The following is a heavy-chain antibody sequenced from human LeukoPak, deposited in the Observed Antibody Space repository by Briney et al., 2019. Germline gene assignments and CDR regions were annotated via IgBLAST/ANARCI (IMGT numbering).Heavy chain of an antibody. J-gene: IGHJ4*02. V-gene: IGHV3-7*01. CDR3: ARVFTYSSSFRLFDY. CDR1: GFTFSSYW. D-gene: IGHD6-6*01. CDR2: IKQDRSEK. Sequence: GGSLRLSCAASGFTFSSYWMSWVRQAPGKGLEWVANIKQDRSEKYYVDSVKGRFTISRDNAKNSLYLQMNSLRAEDTAVYYCARVFTYSSSFRLFDYWGQGTLVTVSS.